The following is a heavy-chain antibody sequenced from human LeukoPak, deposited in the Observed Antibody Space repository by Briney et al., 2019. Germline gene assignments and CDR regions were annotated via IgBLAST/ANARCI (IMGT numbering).Heavy chain of an antibody. V-gene: IGHV1-46*01. Sequence: ASVKVSCKASGYTFTSYYMHWVRQAPGQGLEWMGIINPSGGSTSYAQKFQGRATMTRDTSTSTVYMELSSLRSEDTAVYYCARDRRYYYGSGSSGLFDPWGQGTLVTVSS. CDR1: GYTFTSYY. CDR2: INPSGGST. J-gene: IGHJ5*02. CDR3: ARDRRYYYGSGSSGLFDP. D-gene: IGHD3-10*01.